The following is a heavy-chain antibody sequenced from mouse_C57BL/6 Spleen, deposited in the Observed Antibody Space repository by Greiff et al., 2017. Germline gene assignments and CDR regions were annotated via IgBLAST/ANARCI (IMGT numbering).Heavy chain of an antibody. J-gene: IGHJ4*01. CDR2: IWTGGGT. D-gene: IGHD6-5*01. Sequence: QVQLKESGPGLVAPSQSLSITCTVSGFSLTSYAISWVCQPPGKGLEWLGVIWTGGGTNYNSALKSRLSISKDNSKSQVFLKMNNLQTDDTARYYCTTYAHYAMDYWGQGTSVTVSS. CDR3: TTYAHYAMDY. V-gene: IGHV2-9-1*01. CDR1: GFSLTSYA.